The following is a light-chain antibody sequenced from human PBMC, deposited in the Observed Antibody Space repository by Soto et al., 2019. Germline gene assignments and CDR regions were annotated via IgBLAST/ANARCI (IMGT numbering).Light chain of an antibody. CDR1: SSDIGGSNY. CDR3: YSSRSSSSTFYV. V-gene: IGLV2-14*03. CDR2: GLS. Sequence: QSALTQPASVSGSPGQSITISCAGTSSDIGGSNYVSWYQQHPGKAPKLMIYGLSNRPSGVSNRFSGSKSGNTASLTISGLQAEDEADYFCYSSRSSSSTFYVFGTGTKLTVL. J-gene: IGLJ1*01.